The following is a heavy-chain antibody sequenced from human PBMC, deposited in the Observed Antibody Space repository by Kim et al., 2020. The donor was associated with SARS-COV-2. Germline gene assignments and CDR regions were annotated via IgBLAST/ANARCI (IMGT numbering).Heavy chain of an antibody. CDR1: GFTFSGYA. J-gene: IGHJ1*01. Sequence: GGSLRLSCAASGFTFSGYAMTWIRQVPGKRPEWVSAISSNSDRTFYTDSVRGRFTISRDNSKSTMYLQMNSLRAEDAAIYYCAKSYSIGWFNQWDWWGQG. V-gene: IGHV3-23*01. CDR2: ISSNSDRT. CDR3: AKSYSIGWFNQWDW. D-gene: IGHD6-19*01.